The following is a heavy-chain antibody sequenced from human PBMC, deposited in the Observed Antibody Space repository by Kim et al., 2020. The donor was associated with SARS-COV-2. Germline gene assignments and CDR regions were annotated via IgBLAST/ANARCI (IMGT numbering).Heavy chain of an antibody. CDR3: AKDRDVLLWFGELLFLDY. J-gene: IGHJ4*02. V-gene: IGHV3-23*02. Sequence: KGRFTIPRNNSKNTLYLQMNILRAEDTAVYYCAKDRDVLLWFGELLFLDYWGQGTLVTVSS. D-gene: IGHD3-10*01.